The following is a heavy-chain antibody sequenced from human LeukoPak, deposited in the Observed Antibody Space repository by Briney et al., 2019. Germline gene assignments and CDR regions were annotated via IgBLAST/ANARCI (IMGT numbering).Heavy chain of an antibody. CDR2: IYYTGST. J-gene: IGHJ4*02. D-gene: IGHD3-22*01. V-gene: IGHV4-59*01. CDR3: ARDRLDPYDSSGYYYYFDY. CDR1: GGSFSGYY. Sequence: SETLSLTCAVYGGSFSGYYWSWIRQPPGKGLEWIGYIYYTGSTHYNPSLKSRVTISVDTSKNQFSLKLSSVTAADTAVYYCARDRLDPYDSSGYYYYFDYWGQGTLVTVSS.